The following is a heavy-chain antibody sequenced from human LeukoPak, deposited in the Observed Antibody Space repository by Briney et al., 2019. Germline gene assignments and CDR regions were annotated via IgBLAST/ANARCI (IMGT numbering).Heavy chain of an antibody. V-gene: IGHV4-39*07. CDR1: GGSISSSSYY. CDR3: ARLITTTQLAPD. D-gene: IGHD3-22*01. J-gene: IGHJ4*02. CDR2: IYYSGST. Sequence: SETLSLTCTVSGGSISSSSYYWGWIRQPPGKGLGGIGSIYYSGSTYYNPSLKSRVTISVDTSKNQFSLKLSSVTAADTAVYYCARLITTTQLAPDWGQRPLVT.